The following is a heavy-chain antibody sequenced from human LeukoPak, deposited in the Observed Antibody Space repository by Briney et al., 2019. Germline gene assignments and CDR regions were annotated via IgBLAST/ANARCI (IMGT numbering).Heavy chain of an antibody. Sequence: GRSLRLSCAASAFTFSHYGMHWVRQAPGKGLEWVAVISYDGSNKYYADSVKGRFTISRDNSKNTLYLQMNSLRAGDTAVYYCAKEHSPDSSGWYYFDYWGQGTLVTVSS. D-gene: IGHD6-19*01. CDR2: ISYDGSNK. CDR1: AFTFSHYG. J-gene: IGHJ4*02. V-gene: IGHV3-30*18. CDR3: AKEHSPDSSGWYYFDY.